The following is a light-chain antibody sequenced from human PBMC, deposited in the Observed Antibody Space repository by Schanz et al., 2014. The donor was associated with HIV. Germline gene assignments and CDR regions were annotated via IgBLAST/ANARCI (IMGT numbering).Light chain of an antibody. J-gene: IGKJ1*01. CDR1: QSVSSY. CDR3: QQYGSSPWT. Sequence: EIVMTQSPATLSLSPGERGTLSCRASQSVSSYLVWYQQKPGQAPRLLIYDASNRATGIPARFSGSGSGTDFTLTISRVEPEDYAVYYCQQYGSSPWTFGQGTRVDVK. CDR2: DAS. V-gene: IGKV3-20*01.